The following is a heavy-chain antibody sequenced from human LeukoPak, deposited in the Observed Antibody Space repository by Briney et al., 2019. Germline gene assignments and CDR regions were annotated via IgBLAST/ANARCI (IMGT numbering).Heavy chain of an antibody. J-gene: IGHJ4*02. V-gene: IGHV2-70*17. CDR1: GFSLSTSRMS. CDR2: IDWDDDK. CDR3: ARIDSSGGSPQMDY. Sequence: SGPALVKPTQTLTLTCTFPGFSLSTSRMSVSWIRQPPGKALEWLTRIDWDDDKFYATSLKTRLTISKDTSRNQVVLTLTNVDPVDTAPYYCARIDSSGGSPQMDYWGQGTLVTVSS. D-gene: IGHD6-19*01.